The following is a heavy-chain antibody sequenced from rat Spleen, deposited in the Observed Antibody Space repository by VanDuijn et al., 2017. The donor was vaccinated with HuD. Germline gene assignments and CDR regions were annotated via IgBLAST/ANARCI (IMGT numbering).Heavy chain of an antibody. D-gene: IGHD1-6*01. J-gene: IGHJ2*01. V-gene: IGHV5-22*01. CDR2: ISYDGTAT. CDR1: GLSFSNYD. CDR3: ARGGFFRY. Sequence: EVLLVESGGGSVQPGRSLKLSCAASGLSFSNYDMAWVRQAPTKGLEWVASISYDGTATYYRDSVKGRFTVSRDTAQNILYLQMNSLRSEETATYYCARGGFFRYWGQGVMVTVSS.